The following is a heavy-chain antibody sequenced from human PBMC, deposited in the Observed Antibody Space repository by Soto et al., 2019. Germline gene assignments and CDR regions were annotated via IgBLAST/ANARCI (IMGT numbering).Heavy chain of an antibody. Sequence: ASVKVSCKASGYTFTSYGISWVRQAPGQGLEWMGWISAYNGNTNYAQKLQGRVTMTTDTSTSTAYMELRSLRSDDTAVYYCARVIAQPYDSSGYAPLGTYYYGMDVWGQGSTVTVSS. V-gene: IGHV1-18*01. J-gene: IGHJ6*02. D-gene: IGHD3-22*01. CDR2: ISAYNGNT. CDR1: GYTFTSYG. CDR3: ARVIAQPYDSSGYAPLGTYYYGMDV.